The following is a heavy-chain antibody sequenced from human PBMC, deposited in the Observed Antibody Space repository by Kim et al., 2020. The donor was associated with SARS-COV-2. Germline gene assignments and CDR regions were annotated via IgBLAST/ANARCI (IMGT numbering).Heavy chain of an antibody. D-gene: IGHD3-10*01. CDR3: ARVPLRRFGEASPFDY. J-gene: IGHJ4*02. Sequence: GGSLRLSCAASGLTFSSYWMHWVRQAPGKGLVWVSRINSDGSSTSYADSVKGRFTISRDNAKNTLYLQMNSLRAEDTAVYYCARVPLRRFGEASPFDYWGQGTLVTVSS. CDR1: GLTFSSYW. V-gene: IGHV3-74*01. CDR2: INSDGSST.